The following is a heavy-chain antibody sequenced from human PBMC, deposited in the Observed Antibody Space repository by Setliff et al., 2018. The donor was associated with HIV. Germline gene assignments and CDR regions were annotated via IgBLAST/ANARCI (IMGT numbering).Heavy chain of an antibody. CDR1: GGSLNGHF. Sequence: PSETLSLTCTVIGGSLNGHFWSWIRQPPGKGLEWIGDIHYTGSTNYNPSLKSRVTISVDTSKNHFSLRLSSVTAADTAVYYCARSPLYSGYERYYFDYWGQGTLVTVSS. CDR2: IHYTGST. D-gene: IGHD5-12*01. CDR3: ARSPLYSGYERYYFDY. J-gene: IGHJ4*02. V-gene: IGHV4-59*11.